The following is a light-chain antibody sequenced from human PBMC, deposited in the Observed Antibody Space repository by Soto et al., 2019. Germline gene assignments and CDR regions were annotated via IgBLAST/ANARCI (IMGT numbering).Light chain of an antibody. CDR2: GAS. J-gene: IGKJ1*01. CDR3: RKYGSSPRT. Sequence: EIVLTQSPGTLSLSPGESATFSCRASQSVSSNYLAWYQQKPGQAPRLLIYGASKRATGITDRFSGSGSGTEFTLTISRLEPEDFAVYCCRKYGSSPRTFGQGTKVDIK. V-gene: IGKV3-20*01. CDR1: QSVSSNY.